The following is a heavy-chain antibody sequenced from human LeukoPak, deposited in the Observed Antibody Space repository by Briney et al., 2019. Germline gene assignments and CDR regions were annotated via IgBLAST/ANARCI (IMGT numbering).Heavy chain of an antibody. CDR2: IYYSGST. J-gene: IGHJ4*02. CDR1: GGSISSSSYY. CDR3: ARLAGSGSYFDLYFDY. V-gene: IGHV4-39*01. Sequence: SETLSLTCTVSGGSISSSSYYWGWIRQPPGKGLEWIGSIYYSGSTYYNPSLKSRVTISVDTSKNQSSLKLSSVTAADTAVYYCARLAGSGSYFDLYFDYWGQETLVTVSS. D-gene: IGHD3-10*01.